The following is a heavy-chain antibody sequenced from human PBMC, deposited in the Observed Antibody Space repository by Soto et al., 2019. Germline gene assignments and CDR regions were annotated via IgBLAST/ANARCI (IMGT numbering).Heavy chain of an antibody. CDR2: ISSSSSII. J-gene: IGHJ4*02. Sequence: EVQLVESGGGLVQPGGSLRLSCVASGFTFSNYNMDWVRQAPGKGLEWVSYISSSSSIIYEADSVKGRFTISRDNAKSSLYLQMNSLRVEDTAVYYCARDIGYGGAVDCWGQGTLVTVSS. D-gene: IGHD3-16*01. V-gene: IGHV3-48*01. CDR1: GFTFSNYN. CDR3: ARDIGYGGAVDC.